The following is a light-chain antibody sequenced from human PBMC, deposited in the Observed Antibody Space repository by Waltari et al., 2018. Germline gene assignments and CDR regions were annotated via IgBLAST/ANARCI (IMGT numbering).Light chain of an antibody. CDR1: NLGEKY. V-gene: IGLV3-1*01. J-gene: IGLJ2*01. CDR2: QDR. Sequence: SYELTQPPSVSVSPGPTAIITCPGNNLGEKYAYWYQQKAGQSPVMIIYQDRERPSGIPARFSGSNSVNTATLTISGTQAMDDADYYCQAWDSHSVIFGGGTKLTVL. CDR3: QAWDSHSVI.